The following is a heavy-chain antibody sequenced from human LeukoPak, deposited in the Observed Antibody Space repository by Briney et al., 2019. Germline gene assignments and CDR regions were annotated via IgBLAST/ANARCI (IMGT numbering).Heavy chain of an antibody. CDR3: ARALEFGGPGGGDY. CDR2: ISSSSSNI. D-gene: IGHD3-16*01. CDR1: GFTFSSYS. V-gene: IGHV3-21*04. Sequence: GGSLRLSCAASGFTFSSYSMNWVRQAPGKGLEWVSSISSSSSNIYYADSVKGRFTISRDNAKNSLYLQMNSLRAEDTALYYCARALEFGGPGGGDYWGQGTLVTVSS. J-gene: IGHJ4*02.